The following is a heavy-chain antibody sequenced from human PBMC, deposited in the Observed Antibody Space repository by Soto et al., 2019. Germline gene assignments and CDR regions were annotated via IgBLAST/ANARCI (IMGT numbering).Heavy chain of an antibody. V-gene: IGHV1-3*01. D-gene: IGHD3-3*01. CDR2: INAGNGNT. CDR1: GYTFTSYA. Sequence: ASVKVSCKASGYTFTSYAMHWVRQAPGQRLEWMGWINAGNGNTKYSQKFQGRVTITRDTSASTAYMELSSLRSEDTAVYYCARDPLYYDLTYYFDYWGQGTLVTVSS. J-gene: IGHJ4*02. CDR3: ARDPLYYDLTYYFDY.